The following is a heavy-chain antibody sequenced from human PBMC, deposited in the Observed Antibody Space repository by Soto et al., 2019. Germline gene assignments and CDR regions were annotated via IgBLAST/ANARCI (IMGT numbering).Heavy chain of an antibody. V-gene: IGHV3-30*18. CDR1: AFPFRIYG. Sequence: HLGGSLRLSCSASAFPFRIYGMHWARPDTGRGLEWVAVISYDGSYKSYEDSVKGRFTISRDNYKNALHLQMDSLRAEDTAVYYCAKNFIPLSPDLYFDSWGQGTRVNVSS. CDR3: AKNFIPLSPDLYFDS. CDR2: ISYDGSYK. J-gene: IGHJ4*02. D-gene: IGHD3-16*01.